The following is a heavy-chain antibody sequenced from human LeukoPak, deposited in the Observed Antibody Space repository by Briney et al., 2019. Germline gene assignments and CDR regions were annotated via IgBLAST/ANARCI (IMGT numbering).Heavy chain of an antibody. CDR2: IYYSGST. CDR1: GGSISSYY. V-gene: IGHV4-59*01. CDR3: ARVWFGRHNYYMDV. J-gene: IGHJ6*03. D-gene: IGHD3-10*01. Sequence: SETLSLTCTVSGGSISSYYWSWIRQPPGKGLEWIGYIYYSGSTNYNPSLKSRVTISVDTSKNQFSLKLSSVTAADTAVYYCARVWFGRHNYYMDVWGKGTTVTISS.